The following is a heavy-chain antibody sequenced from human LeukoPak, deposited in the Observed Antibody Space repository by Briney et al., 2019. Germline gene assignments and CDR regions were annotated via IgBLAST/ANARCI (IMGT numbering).Heavy chain of an antibody. CDR2: ISYDGSNK. Sequence: PGGSLRLSCAASGFTFSSYAMHWVRQAPGKGLEWVAVISYDGSNKYYADSVKGRFTISRDNSKNTLYLQMNSLRAEDTAVYYCARVGWFGEFRPRVLYYYGMDVRGQGTTVTVSS. CDR1: GFTFSSYA. J-gene: IGHJ6*02. CDR3: ARVGWFGEFRPRVLYYYGMDV. D-gene: IGHD3-10*01. V-gene: IGHV3-30*04.